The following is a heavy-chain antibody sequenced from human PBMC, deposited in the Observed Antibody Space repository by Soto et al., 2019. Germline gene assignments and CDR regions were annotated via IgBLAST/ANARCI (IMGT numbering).Heavy chain of an antibody. V-gene: IGHV3-13*01. CDR2: ISTAGNT. Sequence: EVQLVESGGDLVQPGGSLRLSCAASGFTFSNYVMHWVRQATGKGLEWVSTISTAGNTYSPGSVKGRFTISRENAKNSLYLQMNSLRVDDTAVYYCARGRDSGLYYFDYWGQGTLVTVSS. J-gene: IGHJ4*02. D-gene: IGHD2-21*01. CDR1: GFTFSNYV. CDR3: ARGRDSGLYYFDY.